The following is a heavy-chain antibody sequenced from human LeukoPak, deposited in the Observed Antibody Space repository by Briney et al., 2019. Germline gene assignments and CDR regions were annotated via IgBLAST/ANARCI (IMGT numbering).Heavy chain of an antibody. D-gene: IGHD3-22*01. V-gene: IGHV1-3*03. J-gene: IGHJ4*02. Sequence: ASVKVSCKASGYTFTSYAMHWVRQAPGQRLEWMGWINAGNGNTKYSQEFQGRVTITRDTSASTAYMELSSPRSEDTAVYYCARTDYYDSSGYNYFDYWGQGTLVTVSS. CDR1: GYTFTSYA. CDR3: ARTDYYDSSGYNYFDY. CDR2: INAGNGNT.